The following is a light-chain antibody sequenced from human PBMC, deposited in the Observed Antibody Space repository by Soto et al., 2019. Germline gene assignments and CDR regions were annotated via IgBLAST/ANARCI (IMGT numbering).Light chain of an antibody. CDR1: SSDVGAYNY. CDR2: DVN. Sequence: QSALTQPRSVSGSPGQSVTISCTGTSSDVGAYNYVSWYQQHPGKAPKLIIYDVNKRPSGVPDRFSGSKSGNTASLSISGLQAEDEAGYYCCSYAASYSFVVFGGGTQLTVL. V-gene: IGLV2-11*01. CDR3: CSYAASYSFVV. J-gene: IGLJ2*01.